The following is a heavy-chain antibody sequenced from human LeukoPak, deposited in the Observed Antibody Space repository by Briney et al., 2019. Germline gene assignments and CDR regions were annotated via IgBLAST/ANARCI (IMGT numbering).Heavy chain of an antibody. Sequence: SETLSLTCTVSGGSISTYYWSWIRQPPGKGLEWIGYIYYSGRTKYNPSLKSPVTISVDTSKNQFSLKLSSVTAADTAVYYCARLAVAAPRGWFDPWGQGTLVTVSS. D-gene: IGHD6-19*01. J-gene: IGHJ5*02. CDR1: GGSISTYY. CDR3: ARLAVAAPRGWFDP. CDR2: IYYSGRT. V-gene: IGHV4-59*08.